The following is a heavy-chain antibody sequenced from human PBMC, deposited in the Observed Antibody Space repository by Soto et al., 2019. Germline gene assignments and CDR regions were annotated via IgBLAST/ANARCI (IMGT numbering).Heavy chain of an antibody. Sequence: ASVKVSCKASGGTFSSYTISWVRQAPGQGLEWMGRIIPILGIANYAQKFQGRVTITADKSTSTAYMELSSLRSEDTAVYYCARGGGDGYNYYFDYRGQGTLVTVSS. CDR1: GGTFSSYT. CDR2: IIPILGIA. D-gene: IGHD5-12*01. V-gene: IGHV1-69*02. J-gene: IGHJ4*02. CDR3: ARGGGDGYNYYFDY.